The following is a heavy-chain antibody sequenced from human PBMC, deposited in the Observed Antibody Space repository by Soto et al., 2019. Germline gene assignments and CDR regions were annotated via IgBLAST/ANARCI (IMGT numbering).Heavy chain of an antibody. CDR2: IKSKTDGGTT. D-gene: IGHD3-22*01. CDR1: GFTFSSAW. V-gene: IGHV3-15*01. CDR3: TTAIYYYDSSGYSYYFDY. Sequence: PGGSLRLSCAASGFTFSSAWMSWVRHAPGKGLEWVGRIKSKTDGGTTDYAAPVKGRFTISRDDSKNTLYLQMNSLKTEDTAVYYCTTAIYYYDSSGYSYYFDYWGQGTLVTVSS. J-gene: IGHJ4*02.